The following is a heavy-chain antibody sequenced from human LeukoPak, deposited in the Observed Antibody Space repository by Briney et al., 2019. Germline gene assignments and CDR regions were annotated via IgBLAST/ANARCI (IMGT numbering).Heavy chain of an antibody. CDR2: IFDSGST. D-gene: IGHD5-18*01. V-gene: IGHV4-39*07. CDR1: GASISGSNVY. J-gene: IGHJ6*03. Sequence: SETLSLTCTVSGASISGSNVYWGWIRQAPGKGLEWIGNIFDSGSTYIKSSLKSRVTKSVDTSKNQFFLKLSSVTVADTAVYYCARGRTAMTMRRSYYMDVWGKGTTVTVSS. CDR3: ARGRTAMTMRRSYYMDV.